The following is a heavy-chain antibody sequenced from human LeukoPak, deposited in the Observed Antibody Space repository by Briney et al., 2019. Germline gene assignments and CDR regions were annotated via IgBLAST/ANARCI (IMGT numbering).Heavy chain of an antibody. CDR1: GFNFGYFP. J-gene: IGHJ4*02. CDR3: ATNYDYVWGSYRYSLPRYFDY. CDR2: ISGSGGST. D-gene: IGHD3-16*02. V-gene: IGHV3-23*01. Sequence: GGSLRLSCTGSGFNFGYFPMSWFRQAPGKGLEWVSAISGSGGSTYYADSVKGRFTISRDNSKNTLYLQMNSLRAEDTAVYYCATNYDYVWGSYRYSLPRYFDYWGQGTLVTVSS.